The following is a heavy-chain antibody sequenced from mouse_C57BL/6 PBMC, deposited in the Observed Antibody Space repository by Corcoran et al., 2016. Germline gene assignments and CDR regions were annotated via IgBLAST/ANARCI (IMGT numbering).Heavy chain of an antibody. J-gene: IGHJ3*01. CDR3: ASNDYGYAY. Sequence: EVQLQQSGPELVKPGASVKISCKASGYTFTDYYMNWVKQSHGKSLEWIGDINPNNGGTSYNQKFKGKATLTVDKSSSTAYMELRSLTSEDSAVYYCASNDYGYAYWGQGTLVTVSA. CDR2: INPNNGGT. D-gene: IGHD2-4*01. CDR1: GYTFTDYY. V-gene: IGHV1-26*01.